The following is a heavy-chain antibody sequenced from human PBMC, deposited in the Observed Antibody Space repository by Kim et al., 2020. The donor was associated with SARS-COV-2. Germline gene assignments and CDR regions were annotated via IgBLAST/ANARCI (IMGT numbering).Heavy chain of an antibody. J-gene: IGHJ3*02. Sequence: ASVKVSCKPSGYTFTGYYMHWVRQAPGQGLEWMGWINPNSGATNYAQKFQGWVTMTRDTSISTAYMELSRLRSDDTAVYYCARGGDSGYDDDAFDIWGQGTMVTVAS. D-gene: IGHD5-12*01. CDR3: ARGGDSGYDDDAFDI. CDR2: INPNSGAT. V-gene: IGHV1-2*04. CDR1: GYTFTGYY.